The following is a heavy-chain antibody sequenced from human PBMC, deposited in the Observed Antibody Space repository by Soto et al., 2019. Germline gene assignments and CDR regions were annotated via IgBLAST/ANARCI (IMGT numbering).Heavy chain of an antibody. CDR3: ARVFPRPRFGELFGWFDP. Sequence: QVQLVQSGAEVKKPRSSVKASCKASGGTFSSYAISWVRQAPGQGLEWMGGIIPIFGTANYAQKFQGRVTITADESTSTAYMELSSLRSEDTAVCYCARVFPRPRFGELFGWFDPWGQGTLVTVSS. CDR2: IIPIFGTA. V-gene: IGHV1-69*01. CDR1: GGTFSSYA. D-gene: IGHD3-10*02. J-gene: IGHJ5*02.